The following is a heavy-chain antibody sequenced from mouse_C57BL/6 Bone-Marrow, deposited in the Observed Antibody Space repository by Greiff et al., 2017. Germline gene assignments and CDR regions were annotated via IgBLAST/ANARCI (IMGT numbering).Heavy chain of an antibody. Sequence: QVQLKESGAELVRPGASVTLSCKASGYTFTDYEMHWVKQKPVHGLEWIGAIDPETGGTAYNQKFKGKAILTADKSSSTAYMELRSLTSEDSAVYYCTRSGEVRLPFAYWGQGTLVTVSA. CDR2: IDPETGGT. CDR1: GYTFTDYE. V-gene: IGHV1-15*01. CDR3: TRSGEVRLPFAY. D-gene: IGHD3-2*02. J-gene: IGHJ3*01.